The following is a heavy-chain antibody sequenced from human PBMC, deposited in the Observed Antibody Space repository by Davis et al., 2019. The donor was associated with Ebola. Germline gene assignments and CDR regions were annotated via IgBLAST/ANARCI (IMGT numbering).Heavy chain of an antibody. D-gene: IGHD3-16*01. V-gene: IGHV1-18*01. J-gene: IGHJ5*02. CDR3: ARDIAMIRGGWFDH. Sequence: AASVKVSCKASGYTFTRYGITWVRQAPGQGLEWMAWISAYNGKTNYAQKFQGSVTMNTDTSTSTAYMELRSLRSDDTAVYYCARDIAMIRGGWFDHWGQGTLVSVSS. CDR2: ISAYNGKT. CDR1: GYTFTRYG.